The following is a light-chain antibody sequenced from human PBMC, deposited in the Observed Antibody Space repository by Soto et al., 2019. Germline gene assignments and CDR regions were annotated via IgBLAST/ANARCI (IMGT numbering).Light chain of an antibody. CDR1: SSAVGSYSL. J-gene: IGLJ3*02. Sequence: QSVLTQPASVSGSPGQSIPISCTGTSSAVGSYSLVSWYQQHPGKAPKLMIYAGTKRPSGVSSRFSGSKSANTASLTISGLQAEDEADYYCCSYAGSTYWVFGGGTKLTVL. CDR3: CSYAGSTYWV. V-gene: IGLV2-23*01. CDR2: AGT.